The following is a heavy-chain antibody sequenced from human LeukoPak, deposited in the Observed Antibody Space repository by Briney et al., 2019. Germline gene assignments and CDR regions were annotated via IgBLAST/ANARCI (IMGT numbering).Heavy chain of an antibody. CDR3: ASYYDSSGYRGAVDY. Sequence: GGSLRLSCAASGFTFSSHVMTWVRQAPGKGLEWVSGISASGDTTYYADSVKGRFTISRDNAKNSLYLQMNSLRAEDTAVYYCASYYDSSGYRGAVDYWGQGTLVTVSS. D-gene: IGHD3-22*01. CDR2: ISASGDTT. V-gene: IGHV3-23*01. J-gene: IGHJ4*02. CDR1: GFTFSSHV.